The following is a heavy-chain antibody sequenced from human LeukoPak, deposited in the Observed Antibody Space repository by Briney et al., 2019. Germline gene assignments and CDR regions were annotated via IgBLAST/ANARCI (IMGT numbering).Heavy chain of an antibody. D-gene: IGHD3-22*01. Sequence: GGPLRLSCAASGFTFSSYAMSWVRQAPGKGLEWVSAISGSGGSTYYADSVKGRFTISRDNSKNTLYLQMSSLRAEDTAVYYCAKGSATYYYDSSGYHPTGYFDYWGQGTLVTVSS. CDR1: GFTFSSYA. CDR2: ISGSGGST. V-gene: IGHV3-23*01. CDR3: AKGSATYYYDSSGYHPTGYFDY. J-gene: IGHJ4*02.